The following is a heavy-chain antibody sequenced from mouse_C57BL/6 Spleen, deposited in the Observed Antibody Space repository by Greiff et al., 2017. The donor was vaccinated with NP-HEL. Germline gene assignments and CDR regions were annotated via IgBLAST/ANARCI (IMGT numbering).Heavy chain of an antibody. J-gene: IGHJ2*01. CDR3: AKQMYYYGSSQYYFDY. CDR2: INPSNGGT. CDR1: GYTFTSYW. V-gene: IGHV1-53*01. D-gene: IGHD1-1*01. Sequence: VQLQQPGTELVKPGASVKLSCKASGYTFTSYWMHWVKQRPGQGLEWIGNINPSNGGTNYNEKFKSKATLTVDKSSSTAYMQLSSLTSEDSAVYYCAKQMYYYGSSQYYFDYWGQGTTLTVSS.